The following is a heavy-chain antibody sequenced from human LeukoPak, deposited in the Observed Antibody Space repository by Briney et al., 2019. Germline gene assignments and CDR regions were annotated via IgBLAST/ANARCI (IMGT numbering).Heavy chain of an antibody. CDR3: ARVAMTGHFDY. CDR1: GYTLTGYY. D-gene: IGHD3-9*01. CDR2: INPNSGGT. V-gene: IGHV1-2*02. J-gene: IGHJ4*02. Sequence: GASVTVSCKASGYTLTGYYMHWVRQAPGQGLEWMGWINPNSGGTNYAQKFQGRVTMTRDTSISTAYMELSRLRSDDTAVYYCARVAMTGHFDYWGRGTVVTVSS.